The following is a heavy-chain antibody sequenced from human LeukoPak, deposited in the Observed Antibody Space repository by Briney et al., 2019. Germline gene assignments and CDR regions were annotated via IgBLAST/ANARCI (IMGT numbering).Heavy chain of an antibody. CDR2: MKFNAKT. CDR3: ARAPPRRCPGNDCYPIFDF. J-gene: IGHJ4*02. D-gene: IGHD2-21*02. Sequence: SETLSLTCTVSGDSIISSYWSWIRQPPGKGLEWIAYMKFNAKTDYNPPLKSRVTISLDTSKNQFSLILNSVTTADTAVYYCARAPPRRCPGNDCYPIFDFWGQGSLVTVSS. V-gene: IGHV4-59*01. CDR1: GDSIISSY.